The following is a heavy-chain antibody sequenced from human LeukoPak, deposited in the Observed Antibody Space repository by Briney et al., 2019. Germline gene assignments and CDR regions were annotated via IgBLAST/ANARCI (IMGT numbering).Heavy chain of an antibody. J-gene: IGHJ5*01. CDR1: GFSFGNYA. D-gene: IGHD2-21*01. V-gene: IGHV3-23*01. CDR3: VKDPRDTYGTNWFVS. CDR2: ISGTGGAT. Sequence: PGGSLTLSCVASGFSFGNYAMSWLRQAPGKGLQWVSQISGTGGATWYAGFARDRFTISRDNSKKTLYLQMSGLRVEDTAMYYCVKDPRDTYGTNWFVSWGQGTLLIVSS.